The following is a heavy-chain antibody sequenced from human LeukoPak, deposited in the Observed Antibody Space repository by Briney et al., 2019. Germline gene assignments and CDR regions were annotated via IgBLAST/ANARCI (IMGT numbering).Heavy chain of an antibody. J-gene: IGHJ4*02. V-gene: IGHV1-18*01. CDR3: ARAESGDWGGSLFDY. Sequence: ASAKVSCKASGYSSTISGISCVPHGLGEGVGWMRWISAYNGNTNYAQKLQGRVTMTTDTSTSTAYMELRSLRSDDTDVYYCARAESGDWGGSLFDYWGQGTLVTVSS. CDR1: GYSSTISG. CDR2: ISAYNGNT. D-gene: IGHD2-21*02.